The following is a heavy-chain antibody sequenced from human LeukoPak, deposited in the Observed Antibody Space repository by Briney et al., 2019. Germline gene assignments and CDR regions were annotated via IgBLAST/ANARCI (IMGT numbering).Heavy chain of an antibody. CDR3: ARGTPTYDILTGYYQYYYMDV. V-gene: IGHV1-8*01. J-gene: IGHJ6*03. CDR1: GYTFISYD. D-gene: IGHD3-9*01. CDR2: MNPNSGNT. Sequence: GASVKVSCKASGYTFISYDINWVRQATGQGLEWMGWMNPNSGNTGYAQKFQGRVTMTRNTSISTAYMELSSLRSEDTAVYYCARGTPTYDILTGYYQYYYMDVWGKGTTVTISS.